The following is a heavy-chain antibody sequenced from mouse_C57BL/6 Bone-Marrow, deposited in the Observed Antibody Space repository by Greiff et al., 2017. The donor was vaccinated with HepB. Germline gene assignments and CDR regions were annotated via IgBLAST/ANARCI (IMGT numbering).Heavy chain of an antibody. CDR3: ARGWLPYAMDY. Sequence: VQLQQPGAELVKPGASVKLSCKASGYTFTSYWIHWVKQRPGQGLEWIGSINPRNGGTDYSEKFKSKATLTVDKSSSTAYMQLSSLSSEESAAYYCARGWLPYAMDYWGQGTSVAVSA. V-gene: IGHV1-53*01. J-gene: IGHJ4*01. CDR2: INPRNGGT. D-gene: IGHD2-3*01. CDR1: GYTFTSYW.